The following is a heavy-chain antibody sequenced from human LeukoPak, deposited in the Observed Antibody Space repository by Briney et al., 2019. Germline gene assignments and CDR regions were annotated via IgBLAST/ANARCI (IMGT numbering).Heavy chain of an antibody. Sequence: GGSLRLSCAASGFTFDDYGMSWVRQAPGKGLEWVAGIYWNGGSTGYADSVKGRFTISRDSAKNSLFLQMNSLRAEDTAVYYCARIIAVAGTDWFDPWGQGTLVTVSS. V-gene: IGHV3-20*04. CDR2: IYWNGGST. CDR1: GFTFDDYG. CDR3: ARIIAVAGTDWFDP. D-gene: IGHD6-13*01. J-gene: IGHJ5*02.